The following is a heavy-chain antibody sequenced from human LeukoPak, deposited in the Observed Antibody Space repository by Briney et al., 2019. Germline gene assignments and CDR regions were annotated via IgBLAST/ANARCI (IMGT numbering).Heavy chain of an antibody. CDR1: GYTFTSYG. CDR3: ARDQIAAPELDFDY. J-gene: IGHJ4*02. V-gene: IGHV1-18*01. Sequence: ASVKVSCKASGYTFTSYGISWVRQAPGQGLEWMGWISAYNGNTNYAQKLQGRVTMTTDTSTSTAYMELRSLRSDDTAVYYCARDQIAAPELDFDYWGQGTLVTVSS. CDR2: ISAYNGNT. D-gene: IGHD6-13*01.